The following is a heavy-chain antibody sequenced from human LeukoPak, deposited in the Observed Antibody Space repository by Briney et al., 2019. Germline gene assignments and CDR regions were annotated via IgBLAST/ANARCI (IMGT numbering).Heavy chain of an antibody. D-gene: IGHD5-24*01. CDR1: GGTFSSYA. CDR2: IIPIFGTA. Sequence: SVKVSCKASGGTFSSYAISWVRQAPGQGLEWMGGIIPIFGTANYAQKFQGRVTITTDESTSTAYMDVSSLRSEDTAVYYCARSSIEMATINAYWGQGTLVTVSS. J-gene: IGHJ4*02. CDR3: ARSSIEMATINAY. V-gene: IGHV1-69*05.